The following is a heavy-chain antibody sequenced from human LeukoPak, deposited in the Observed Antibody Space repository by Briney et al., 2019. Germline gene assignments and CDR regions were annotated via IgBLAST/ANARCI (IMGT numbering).Heavy chain of an antibody. Sequence: QPGGSLRLSCAASGFTFSSYAMSWVRQAPGQGLEWVSAISGSGGSTYYADSVKGRFTISRDNSTNTLYLQMNSLRAEDTAVYYCAKDSYIAAAGYFDYWGQGTLVTVSS. J-gene: IGHJ4*02. CDR3: AKDSYIAAAGYFDY. CDR1: GFTFSSYA. CDR2: ISGSGGST. V-gene: IGHV3-23*01. D-gene: IGHD6-13*01.